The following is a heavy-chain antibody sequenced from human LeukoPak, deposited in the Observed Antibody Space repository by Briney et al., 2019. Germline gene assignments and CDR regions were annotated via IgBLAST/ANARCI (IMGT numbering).Heavy chain of an antibody. CDR2: INHSGST. D-gene: IGHD3-3*01. CDR1: GGSFSGYY. V-gene: IGHV4-34*01. CDR3: RGGSPYYYYYYMDV. Sequence: SETLSLTCAVYGGSFSGYYWSWIRQPPGKGLEWIGEINHSGSTNYNPSLKSRATISVDTSKNQFSLKLSSVTAADTAVYYCRGGSPYYYYYYMDVWGKGTTVTVSS. J-gene: IGHJ6*03.